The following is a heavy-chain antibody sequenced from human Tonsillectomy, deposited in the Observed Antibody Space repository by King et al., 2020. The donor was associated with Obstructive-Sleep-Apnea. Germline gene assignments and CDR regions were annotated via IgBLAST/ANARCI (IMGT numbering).Heavy chain of an antibody. Sequence: QLQESGPGLVKPSETLSLTCAVSGDSISGYYWSWIRQPPGKGLEWIGYIHYSGITNYNPSLKSRVTISVDTSKNHFSLKVSSVTAADTAVYYCGRHYSSGWYHTIENWGQGTLVTVSS. CDR3: GRHYSSGWYHTIEN. CDR2: IHYSGIT. CDR1: GDSISGYY. J-gene: IGHJ4*02. D-gene: IGHD6-19*01. V-gene: IGHV4-59*08.